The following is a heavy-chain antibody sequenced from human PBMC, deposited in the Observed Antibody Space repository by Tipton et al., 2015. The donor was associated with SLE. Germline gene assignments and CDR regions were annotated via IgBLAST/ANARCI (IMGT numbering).Heavy chain of an antibody. V-gene: IGHV4-4*02. D-gene: IGHD3-22*01. CDR3: ARLHDSSGSGFNLAFDAFDI. Sequence: TLSLTCEVSGGSISSGHWWTWVRQPPGKGLEWIGDIYYTGSTYYNPSLKSRVTISIDTSKNQFPVKLTSVTAADTAVYYCARLHDSSGSGFNLAFDAFDICGLGTMVIVSS. CDR1: GGSISSGHW. J-gene: IGHJ3*02. CDR2: IYYTGST.